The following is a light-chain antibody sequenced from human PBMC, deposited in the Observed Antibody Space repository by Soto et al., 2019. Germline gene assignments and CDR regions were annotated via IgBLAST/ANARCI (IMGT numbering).Light chain of an antibody. CDR1: SSDVGGHNN. CDR3: NSYTSSSTHV. CDR2: EVG. J-gene: IGLJ1*01. Sequence: SALTQPASVSGSPGQSITISCTGSSSDVGGHNNVSWYQQHPGKAPKLIIYEVGNRPSGVSNRFSGSKSGNTASLTISGFQAEDEADYYCNSYTSSSTHVFGTGTKLTVL. V-gene: IGLV2-14*01.